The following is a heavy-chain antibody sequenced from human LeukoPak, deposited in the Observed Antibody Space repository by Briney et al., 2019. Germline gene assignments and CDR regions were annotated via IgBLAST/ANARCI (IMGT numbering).Heavy chain of an antibody. CDR3: ARQSGYDYSMDY. V-gene: IGHV1-18*01. CDR1: GYTFTSYG. CDR2: ISAYSGNT. J-gene: IGHJ4*02. Sequence: ASVKVSCKASGYTFTSYGINWVQQAPGQGLEWMGWISAYSGNTNYAQELQGRVTMTTDTSTSTAYMELRSLTSDDAAVYYCARQSGYDYSMDYWGQGTLVTVSS. D-gene: IGHD5-12*01.